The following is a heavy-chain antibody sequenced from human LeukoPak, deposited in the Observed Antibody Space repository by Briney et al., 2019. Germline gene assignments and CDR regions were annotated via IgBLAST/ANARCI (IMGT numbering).Heavy chain of an antibody. CDR2: INPNSGDT. J-gene: IGHJ4*02. CDR3: ASLDLAVAGL. D-gene: IGHD6-19*01. Sequence: ASVKFSCKASGYTFTDYYIYWVRQAPGQGLEWMGRINPNSGDTKYAQNFQGRVTITRDTSISTAYMELSRLRSEDTAVYYCASLDLAVAGLWGQGTLVTVSS. V-gene: IGHV1-2*06. CDR1: GYTFTDYY.